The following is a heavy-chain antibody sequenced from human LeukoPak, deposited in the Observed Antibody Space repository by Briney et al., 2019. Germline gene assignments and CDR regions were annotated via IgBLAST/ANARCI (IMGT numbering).Heavy chain of an antibody. V-gene: IGHV3-30*04. Sequence: GGSLRLACAASGFTFSSYAMHWVRQAPGKGLEWVAVTSYDGSDKYYADSVKGRFTISRDNSKNTTYLQMNSLRAEDTAVYYCARVGTVTHYYYYYGMDVWGQGTTVTVSS. CDR1: GFTFSSYA. D-gene: IGHD4-17*01. CDR3: ARVGTVTHYYYYYGMDV. J-gene: IGHJ6*02. CDR2: TSYDGSDK.